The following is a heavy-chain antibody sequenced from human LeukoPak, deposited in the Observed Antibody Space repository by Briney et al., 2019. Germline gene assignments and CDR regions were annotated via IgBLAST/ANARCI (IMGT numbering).Heavy chain of an antibody. J-gene: IGHJ6*03. CDR3: ARRSRLAARPDYYYYYYMDV. D-gene: IGHD6-6*01. CDR2: IHYSGRN. CDR1: GGSISSDTYY. Sequence: PSDTLSLTCSVSGGSISSDTYYWAWIRQPPGKGLEWIASIHYSGRNYNNPSLNSRVTMSVDTSKNQFSLKLSSVTAADTAVYYCARRSRLAARPDYYYYYYMDVWGKGTTVTVSS. V-gene: IGHV4-39*07.